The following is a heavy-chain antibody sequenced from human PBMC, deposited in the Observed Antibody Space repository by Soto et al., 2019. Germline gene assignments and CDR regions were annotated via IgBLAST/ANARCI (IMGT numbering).Heavy chain of an antibody. CDR1: GVSMSSGGYY. Sequence: QVQLQESGAGLVKPSQTLSLTCTVSGVSMSSGGYYWNWIRQQPGKGLEWIGYIYYSGNTYYNPSLRSRVTISVDTSKNQFSLKLSSVTAADTAVYYCARSIDCWGQGTLVTVSS. CDR3: ARSIDC. V-gene: IGHV4-31*03. CDR2: IYYSGNT. J-gene: IGHJ4*02.